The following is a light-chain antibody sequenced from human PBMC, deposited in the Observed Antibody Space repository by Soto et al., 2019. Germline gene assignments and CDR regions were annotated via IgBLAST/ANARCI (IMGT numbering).Light chain of an antibody. CDR2: SYN. J-gene: IGLJ1*01. CDR3: QTYDISLSGSYV. Sequence: QSVLTQPPSASGTPGQRVTISCSGSTSNIGSTTVNWYQQLPGTAPKLLIYSYNQRPSGVPDRFSGSKSGTSASLAISGLQSEDEADYYCQTYDISLSGSYVFGTGTKVTVL. V-gene: IGLV1-44*01. CDR1: TSNIGSTT.